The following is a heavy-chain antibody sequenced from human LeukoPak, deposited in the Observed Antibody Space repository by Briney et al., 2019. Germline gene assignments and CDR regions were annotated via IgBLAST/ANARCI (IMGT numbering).Heavy chain of an antibody. J-gene: IGHJ4*02. V-gene: IGHV4-34*01. CDR3: ARGYSGRPFDY. Sequence: SETLSLTCAVSGGSFSGYYSSWIRQPPGKGLEWIGEINHRGSTNYNPSLKSRVTISVDTSKNQFSLKLSSVTAADTAVYYCARGYSGRPFDYWGQGTLVTVSS. CDR2: INHRGST. D-gene: IGHD1-26*01. CDR1: GGSFSGYY.